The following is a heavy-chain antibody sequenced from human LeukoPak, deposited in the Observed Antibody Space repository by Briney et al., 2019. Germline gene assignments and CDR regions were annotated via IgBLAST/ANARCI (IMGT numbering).Heavy chain of an antibody. CDR3: AREIYGGKPYYFDY. Sequence: VASVKVPCKASGYTFTGYYMHWVRQAPGQGLEWMGWINPNSGGTNYAQKFQGRVTMTRDTSISTAYMELSRLRSDDTAVYYCAREIYGGKPYYFDYWGQGTLVTVSS. V-gene: IGHV1-2*02. CDR2: INPNSGGT. D-gene: IGHD4-23*01. J-gene: IGHJ4*02. CDR1: GYTFTGYY.